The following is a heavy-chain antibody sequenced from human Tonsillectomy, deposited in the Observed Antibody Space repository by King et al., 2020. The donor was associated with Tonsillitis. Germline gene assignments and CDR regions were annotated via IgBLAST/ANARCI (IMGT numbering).Heavy chain of an antibody. J-gene: IGHJ4*02. CDR3: ARAGLGREYRGHCDY. V-gene: IGHV4-34*01. CDR1: GGSFSGYY. Sequence: QVQLQQWGAGLLKPSETLSLSCAVSGGSFSGYYWSWIRQPPGKGLDWIGEIHRSGSTNYSPSLKSRVTISLDTSKNQLSLRLSSVTAADTAVYYCARAGLGREYRGHCDYWGQGTLVTVSS. CDR2: IHRSGST. D-gene: IGHD5-18*01.